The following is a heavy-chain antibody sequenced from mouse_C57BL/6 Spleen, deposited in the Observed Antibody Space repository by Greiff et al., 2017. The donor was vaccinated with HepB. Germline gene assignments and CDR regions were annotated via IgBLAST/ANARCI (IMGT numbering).Heavy chain of an antibody. CDR2: ISSGGDYI. Sequence: EVRLVESGEGLVKPGGSLKLSCAASGFTFSSYAMSWVRQTPEKRLEWVAYISSGGDYIYYADTVKGRFTISRDNARNTLYLQMSSLKSEDTAMYYCTREGSTVVAKDFDVWGTGTTVTVSS. D-gene: IGHD1-1*01. CDR3: TREGSTVVAKDFDV. CDR1: GFTFSSYA. V-gene: IGHV5-9-1*02. J-gene: IGHJ1*03.